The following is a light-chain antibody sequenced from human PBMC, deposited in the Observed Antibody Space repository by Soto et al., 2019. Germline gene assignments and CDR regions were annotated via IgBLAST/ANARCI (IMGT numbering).Light chain of an antibody. Sequence: EIVLTQSPATLSLSPGERATLSCRASQSVSTYLAWYQQKPGQAPRLLIYDASSRATGIPARFGGSGSGTEFTLTISSLEPEDFALYYCQQRSNWPVTFGQGTRVEIK. J-gene: IGKJ1*01. V-gene: IGKV3-11*01. CDR3: QQRSNWPVT. CDR2: DAS. CDR1: QSVSTY.